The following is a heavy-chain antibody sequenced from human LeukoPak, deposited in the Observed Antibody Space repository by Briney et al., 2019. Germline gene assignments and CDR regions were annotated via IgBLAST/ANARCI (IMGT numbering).Heavy chain of an antibody. D-gene: IGHD6-13*01. CDR3: ARSIAAAGIDNYFDY. V-gene: IGHV3-23*01. J-gene: IGHJ4*02. CDR1: GFTFSSYA. Sequence: GGSLRLSCAASGFTFSSYAMSWVRQAPGXXXXXVSAISGSGGSTYYADSVKGRFTISRDNSKNTLYLQMNSLRAEDTAVYYCARSIAAAGIDNYFDYWGQGTLVTVSS. CDR2: ISGSGGST.